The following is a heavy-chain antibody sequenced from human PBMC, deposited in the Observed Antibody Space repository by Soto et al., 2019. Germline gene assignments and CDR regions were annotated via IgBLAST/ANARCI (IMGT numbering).Heavy chain of an antibody. Sequence: LRLSCAASGFSVGDNYMTWIRQAPGKGLEWLSFSSSSGGYTNYADSVKGRFTISRDNAKNSLYLQMDSLRAEDTAVYFCARSSGRRHVFTFDYGLDVWGQGTTVTVSS. CDR1: GFSVGDNY. V-gene: IGHV3-11*06. CDR2: SSSSGGYT. J-gene: IGHJ6*02. D-gene: IGHD3-16*01. CDR3: ARSSGRRHVFTFDYGLDV.